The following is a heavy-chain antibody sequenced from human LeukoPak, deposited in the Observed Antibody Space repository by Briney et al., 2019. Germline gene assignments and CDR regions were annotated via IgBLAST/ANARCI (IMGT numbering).Heavy chain of an antibody. Sequence: GSLRLSCAASGFTFDDYTMHWVRQAPGKGLEWVSLITWDSGSTYYADSVKGRFTISRDNSKNSLYLQMNSLRTEDTAFYYCAKDHSGSLLSTHYFDYWGQGTLVTVSS. CDR2: ITWDSGST. CDR1: GFTFDDYT. D-gene: IGHD1-26*01. CDR3: AKDHSGSLLSTHYFDY. V-gene: IGHV3-43*01. J-gene: IGHJ4*02.